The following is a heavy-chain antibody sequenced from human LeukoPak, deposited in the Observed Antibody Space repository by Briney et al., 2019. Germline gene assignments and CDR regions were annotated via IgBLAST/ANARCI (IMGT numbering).Heavy chain of an antibody. CDR2: IYSGGST. CDR1: GFTVSSNY. J-gene: IGHJ4*02. V-gene: IGHV3-53*01. D-gene: IGHD2-8*02. Sequence: GGSLRLSCAVSGFTVSSNYMSWVRQAPGKGLEWVSVIYSGGSTYYADSVKGRFTISRDNSKNTLYLQMNSLRAEDTAVYYCARDRTAGGIDYWGQGTLVTVSS. CDR3: ARDRTAGGIDY.